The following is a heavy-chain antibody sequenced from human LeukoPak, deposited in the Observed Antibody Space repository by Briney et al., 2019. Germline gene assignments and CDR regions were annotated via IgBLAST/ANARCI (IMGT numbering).Heavy chain of an antibody. J-gene: IGHJ4*02. CDR3: ARVSTGWSWDY. D-gene: IGHD6-19*01. CDR1: GFIFSNYW. Sequence: PGGSLRLSCAAPGFIFSNYWMSWVRQAPGKGLEWVANIKQDGSEKYYADSAKGRFTISTDNAQNSLYLQMNSLRAEDTAVYYCARVSTGWSWDYWGQGTLVTVSS. CDR2: IKQDGSEK. V-gene: IGHV3-7*04.